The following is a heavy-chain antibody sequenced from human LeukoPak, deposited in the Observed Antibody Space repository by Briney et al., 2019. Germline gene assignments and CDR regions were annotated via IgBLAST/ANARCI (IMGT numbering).Heavy chain of an antibody. J-gene: IGHJ4*02. CDR2: ISGSGGST. CDR3: AKDAAAAGTLDY. CDR1: GFTFSSYA. D-gene: IGHD6-13*01. Sequence: GGSLRLSCAASGFTFSSYAMSWVRQAPGKGLEWVSAISGSGGSTYYADSVKGRFTISRDNAKNSLYLQMNSLRAEDTAVYYCAKDAAAAGTLDYWGQGTLVTVSS. V-gene: IGHV3-23*01.